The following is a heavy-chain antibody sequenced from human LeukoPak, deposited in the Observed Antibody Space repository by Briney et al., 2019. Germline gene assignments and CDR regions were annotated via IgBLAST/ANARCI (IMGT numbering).Heavy chain of an antibody. V-gene: IGHV5-51*01. CDR2: ISPADSDT. J-gene: IGHJ4*02. D-gene: IGHD2-2*01. CDR1: GYIFNTYW. CDR3: ARTEGTPYQLDY. Sequence: GESLKISCEGSGYIFNTYWIGWVRQMPGKGLEWIGSISPADSDTTYNPSFQGQVTISADDSISTAYQQWSSLRASDTAMYYCARTEGTPYQLDYWGQGTLVTVSS.